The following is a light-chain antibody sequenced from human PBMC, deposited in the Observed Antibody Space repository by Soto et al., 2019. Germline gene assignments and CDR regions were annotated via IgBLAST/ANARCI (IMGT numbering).Light chain of an antibody. CDR1: QTVRNNY. CDR3: QQFSSYPLT. Sequence: EFVWTQSPGTLSLSPGERATLSCRASQTVRNNYLAWYQQKPGQAPRLLIYDASSRATGIPDRFSGGGSGTDFTLTISRLEPEDFAVYYCQQFSSYPLTFGGGTKVEIK. V-gene: IGKV3-20*01. J-gene: IGKJ4*01. CDR2: DAS.